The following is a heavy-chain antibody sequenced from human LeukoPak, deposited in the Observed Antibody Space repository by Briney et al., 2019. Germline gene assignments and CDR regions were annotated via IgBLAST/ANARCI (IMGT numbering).Heavy chain of an antibody. Sequence: SETLSLTCTVSGGSISSSSYYWGWVRQPRGKGLEWIGKIHHSGSTYYNPSLKSRITISVDTSKNQFSLKLSSVTAADTAVYYCAKNYYDSSAYYSDYWGQGTLVTVSS. J-gene: IGHJ4*02. CDR1: GGSISSSSYY. CDR2: IHHSGST. V-gene: IGHV4-39*01. D-gene: IGHD3-22*01. CDR3: AKNYYDSSAYYSDY.